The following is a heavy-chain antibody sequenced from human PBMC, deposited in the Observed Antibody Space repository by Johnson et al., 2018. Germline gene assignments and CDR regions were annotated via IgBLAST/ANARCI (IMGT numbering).Heavy chain of an antibody. CDR1: GFTFSSYG. CDR2: IKQDGSEK. CDR3: ARDVFLTRGYQLLSGYFQH. J-gene: IGHJ1*01. V-gene: IGHV3-7*01. D-gene: IGHD2-2*01. Sequence: VQLVQAGGGVVQPGRSLRLSCAASGFTFSSYGMHWVRQAPGKGLEWVANIKQDGSEKYYVDSVKGRFTISRDNAKNSLYLQMNSLRAEDTAGYYCARDVFLTRGYQLLSGYFQHWGQGTLVTVSS.